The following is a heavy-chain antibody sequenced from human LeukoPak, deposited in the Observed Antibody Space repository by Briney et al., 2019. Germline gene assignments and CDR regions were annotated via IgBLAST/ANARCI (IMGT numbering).Heavy chain of an antibody. Sequence: NPSETLSLTCTVSGGSISSSSYYWGWIRQPPGKGLEWIGSIYYSGSTYYNPSLKSRVTISVDTSKNQFSLKLSSVTAADTAVYYCARRIAVAGPTDGGNWFDPWGQGTLVTVSS. CDR3: ARRIAVAGPTDGGNWFDP. V-gene: IGHV4-39*01. D-gene: IGHD6-19*01. CDR1: GGSISSSSYY. CDR2: IYYSGST. J-gene: IGHJ5*02.